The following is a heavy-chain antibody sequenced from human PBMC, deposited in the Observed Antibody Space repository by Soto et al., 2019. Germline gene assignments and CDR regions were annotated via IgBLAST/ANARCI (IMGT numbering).Heavy chain of an antibody. CDR2: RNPNSSNT. J-gene: IGHJ4*02. Sequence: QVQLVQSGAEVKKPGASVKVSCKASGYTFTSYDINWVRQATGQGLEWMGWRNPNSSNTGYAQKFQGRVPMTRNTSISTAYMELSSRRSEDTAGYYCAREHSSSWRFDYWGQGTLVTVSS. CDR3: AREHSSSWRFDY. V-gene: IGHV1-8*01. D-gene: IGHD6-13*01. CDR1: GYTFTSYD.